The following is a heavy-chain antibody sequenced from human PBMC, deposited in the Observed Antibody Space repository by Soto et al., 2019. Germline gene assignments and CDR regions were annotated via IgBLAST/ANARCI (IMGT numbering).Heavy chain of an antibody. Sequence: QVQLVESGGGLVKPGGSLRLSCAASGFTFSDYYMSWIRQAPWKGLEWVSYISSSGSTIYYADSVKGRFTISRDNAKNSLYLQMNSLRAEDTAMYYCGRESITGTYHYFDYWGQGPLVTVAS. J-gene: IGHJ4*02. CDR2: ISSSGSTI. CDR3: GRESITGTYHYFDY. D-gene: IGHD1-20*01. V-gene: IGHV3-11*01. CDR1: GFTFSDYY.